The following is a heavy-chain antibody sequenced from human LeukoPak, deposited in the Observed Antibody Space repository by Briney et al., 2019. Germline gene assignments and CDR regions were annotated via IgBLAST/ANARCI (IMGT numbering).Heavy chain of an antibody. J-gene: IGHJ4*02. CDR1: AFTFSTYS. D-gene: IGHD5-18*01. CDR3: ARGSGVQVWSGLDY. V-gene: IGHV3-21*01. CDR2: ISSSGSYI. Sequence: GRSLRLSCAASAFTFSTYSMNWVRQAPGKRLEWVSSISSSGSYIYYADSVKGRFTISRDNAKNSLHLQMSSLRVEDTAVYYCARGSGVQVWSGLDYWGQGTLVTVSS.